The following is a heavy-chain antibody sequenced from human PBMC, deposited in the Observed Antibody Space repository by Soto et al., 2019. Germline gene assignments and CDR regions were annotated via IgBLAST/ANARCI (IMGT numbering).Heavy chain of an antibody. Sequence: QVQLQQWGAGLLKPSETLSLTCAVYGGSFSGYYWSWIRQPPGKGLEWIGEINHSGSTNYNPAPKSRVTISVDTSTNQFSLKLSSVTAADTAVYYCARAFKYCRGGSCWGAFDIWGQGTMVTVSS. J-gene: IGHJ3*02. D-gene: IGHD2-15*01. CDR2: INHSGST. V-gene: IGHV4-34*01. CDR1: GGSFSGYY. CDR3: ARAFKYCRGGSCWGAFDI.